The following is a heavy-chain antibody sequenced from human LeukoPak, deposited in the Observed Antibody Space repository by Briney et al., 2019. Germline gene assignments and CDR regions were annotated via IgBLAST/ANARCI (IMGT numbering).Heavy chain of an antibody. CDR1: GFTVSSNY. CDR2: IYSGGST. J-gene: IGHJ4*02. V-gene: IGHV3-66*01. CDR3: ASTFYGDSPPY. Sequence: PGGSLRLSCAASGFTVSSNYMSWVRQALGKGLEWVSVIYSGGSTYYADSVKGRFTISRDNSKNTLYLQMNSLRAEDTAVYYCASTFYGDSPPYWGQGTLVTVSS. D-gene: IGHD4-17*01.